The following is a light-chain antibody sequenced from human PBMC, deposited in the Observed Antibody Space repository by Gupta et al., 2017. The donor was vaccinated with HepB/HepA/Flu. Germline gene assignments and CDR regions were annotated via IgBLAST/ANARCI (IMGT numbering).Light chain of an antibody. J-gene: IGLJ1*01. V-gene: IGLV2-14*01. CDR3: SSYTSSSTPLYV. CDR1: SSDVGGYNY. Sequence: QSALPQPASVSGSPGQSITISCTGTSSDVGGYNYVSWYQQHPGKAPNLMIYDVSNRPSGVSNRCSGSKSGNTASLTISGLQAEEEADYYCSSYTSSSTPLYVFGTGTKVTVL. CDR2: DVS.